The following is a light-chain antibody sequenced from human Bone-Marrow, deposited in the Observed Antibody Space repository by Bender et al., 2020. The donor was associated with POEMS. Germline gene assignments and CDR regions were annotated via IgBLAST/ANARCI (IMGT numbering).Light chain of an antibody. CDR2: DVS. V-gene: IGLV2-14*01. J-gene: IGLJ1*01. Sequence: QSALTQPPSASGSAGQSVTISCTGTSSDVGRYNYVSWYQQYPGKAPQLMIYDVSNRPSGLSDRFSGSKSGNTASLTISGLQAEDEADYYCSSYTSSRTLVFGTGTKVTVL. CDR1: SSDVGRYNY. CDR3: SSYTSSRTLV.